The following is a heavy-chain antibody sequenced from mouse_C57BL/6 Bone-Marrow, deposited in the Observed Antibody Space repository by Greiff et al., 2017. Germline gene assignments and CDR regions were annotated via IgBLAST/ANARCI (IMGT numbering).Heavy chain of an antibody. Sequence: QVQLQQPGGERGKRGEVGTGVGESSCESFTGYWMNCWKLRPGQGLEWIGFIYPGNGITNYNEKFKSKATLTVDTSSSTAYMQLSSLTSEDSAVYYCARGGFDWYWFAYWGQGTLVTVSA. V-gene: IGHV1-55*01. D-gene: IGHD1-1*02. J-gene: IGHJ3*01. CDR1: CESFTGYW. CDR2: IYPGNGIT. CDR3: ARGGFDWYWFAY.